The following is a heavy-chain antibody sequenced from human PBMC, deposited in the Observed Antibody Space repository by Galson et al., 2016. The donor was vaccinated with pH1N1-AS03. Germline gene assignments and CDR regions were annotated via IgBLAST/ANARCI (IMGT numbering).Heavy chain of an antibody. D-gene: IGHD3-10*01. CDR1: GFTFRNYA. CDR3: ARAPHMVTSYDSESDEPGDVFDF. J-gene: IGHJ3*01. Sequence: SLRLSCAASGFTFRNYAMHWVRQAPGKGLEWVASISYDGLERETPSADSVKGRLTVSRDNSKGTLYLHMNNLRPEDTAVYYCARAPHMVTSYDSESDEPGDVFDFWGQGTMVTVSS. CDR2: ISYDGLERET. V-gene: IGHV3-30*04.